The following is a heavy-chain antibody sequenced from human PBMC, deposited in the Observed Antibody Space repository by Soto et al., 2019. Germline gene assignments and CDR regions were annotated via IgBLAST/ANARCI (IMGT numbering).Heavy chain of an antibody. CDR1: GFTFSSYG. Sequence: QVQLEESGGGVVQPGRSLRLSCAASGFTFSSYGMHWVRQAPGKGLEWVAVISYDGSNKYYADSVKGRFTISRDNSKNTLYLQMNSLRAEDTAVYYCAKDRFRIAVAAPFDYWGQGTLVTVSS. CDR2: ISYDGSNK. J-gene: IGHJ4*02. D-gene: IGHD6-19*01. V-gene: IGHV3-30*18. CDR3: AKDRFRIAVAAPFDY.